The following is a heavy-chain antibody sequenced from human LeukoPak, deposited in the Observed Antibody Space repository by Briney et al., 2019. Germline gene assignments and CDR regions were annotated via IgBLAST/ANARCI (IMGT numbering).Heavy chain of an antibody. CDR2: IYYSGST. V-gene: IGHV4-39*07. Sequence: SETLSLTCTVSGGSISSSSYYRGWIRQPPGKGLEWIGSIYYSGSTYYNPSLKSRVTISVDTSKNQFSLKLSSVTAADTAVYYCARTVGKAVAGLIYYYYMDVWGKGTTVTVSS. CDR1: GGSISSSSYY. D-gene: IGHD6-19*01. J-gene: IGHJ6*03. CDR3: ARTVGKAVAGLIYYYYMDV.